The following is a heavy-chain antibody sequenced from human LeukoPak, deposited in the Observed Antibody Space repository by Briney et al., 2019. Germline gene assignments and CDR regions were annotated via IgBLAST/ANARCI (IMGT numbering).Heavy chain of an antibody. CDR2: ISAYNGNT. CDR3: ARDLSPISGAAGIDY. J-gene: IGHJ4*02. V-gene: IGHV1-18*01. D-gene: IGHD6-13*01. Sequence: GASVKLSCKASGYTLTSHGISCVRQAPSPRLESHGWISAYNGNTNYAQKLQGRVTMTTDTSTSTAYMELRSLRSDDTAVYYCARDLSPISGAAGIDYWGQGTLVTVSS. CDR1: GYTLTSHG.